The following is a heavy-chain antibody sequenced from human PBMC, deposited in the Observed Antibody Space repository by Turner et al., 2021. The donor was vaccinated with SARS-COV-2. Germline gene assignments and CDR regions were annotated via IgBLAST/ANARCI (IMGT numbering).Heavy chain of an antibody. J-gene: IGHJ4*02. CDR1: GGSISSGDYY. CDR3: ARVVVLRRAYFDY. CDR2: LYYSVSN. Sequence: QVQLPESGPGLVQPSQTLFLTCAVSGGSISSGDYYWSWLRQPPGKGLEWIGYLYYSVSNFDNPSLKSRVTISVDTSKNQFSLKLSSLTAADTAVYYCARVVVLRRAYFDYWGQGTLVTVSS. V-gene: IGHV4-30-4*01. D-gene: IGHD2-8*01.